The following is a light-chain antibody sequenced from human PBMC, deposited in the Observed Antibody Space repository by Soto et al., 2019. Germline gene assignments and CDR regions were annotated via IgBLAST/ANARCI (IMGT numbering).Light chain of an antibody. Sequence: QSVLTQPPSASGSPGQSVTISCTGTSSDVGGYNSVSWYQQPPGKAPKLMIYDVTKRPSGVPHRFSGSKSGNTASLTVSGLQAEDEADYYCTSYADSNNLVSGGGTKLTVL. CDR3: TSYADSNNLV. CDR1: SSDVGGYNS. CDR2: DVT. J-gene: IGLJ3*02. V-gene: IGLV2-8*01.